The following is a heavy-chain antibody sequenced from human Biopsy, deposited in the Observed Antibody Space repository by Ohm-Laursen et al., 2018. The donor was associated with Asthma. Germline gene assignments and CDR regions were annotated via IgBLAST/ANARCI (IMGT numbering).Heavy chain of an antibody. D-gene: IGHD6-19*01. CDR2: IMTVFGTT. CDR3: ARCQVGYSSGWSLLLKKIYYSGMDV. J-gene: IGHJ6*02. Sequence: SSVKVSCKAPGGTFSNFAISWVRQAPGQGLEWLGGIMTVFGTTNYAQKFRGRVTITADESTSTAYMEVTSLRSEDTAIYYCARCQVGYSSGWSLLLKKIYYSGMDVWGQGTAVTVSS. CDR1: GGTFSNFA. V-gene: IGHV1-69*01.